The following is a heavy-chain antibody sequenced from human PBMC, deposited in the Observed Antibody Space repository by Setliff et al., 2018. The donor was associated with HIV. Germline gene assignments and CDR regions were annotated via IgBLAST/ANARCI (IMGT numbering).Heavy chain of an antibody. J-gene: IGHJ3*02. CDR3: ARQNPQSAFDI. Sequence: PGESLKISCKGSGYSFISYWIGWVRQMPGKGLEWMGIIYPGDSNTKYSPSFQGQVTLSVDKSISTAYLQWSSLKASETAMYYCARQNPQSAFDIWGQGTMVTVSS. V-gene: IGHV5-51*01. CDR1: GYSFISYW. CDR2: IYPGDSNT.